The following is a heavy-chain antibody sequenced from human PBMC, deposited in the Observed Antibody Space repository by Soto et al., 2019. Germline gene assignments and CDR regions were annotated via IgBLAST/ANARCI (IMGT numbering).Heavy chain of an antibody. D-gene: IGHD3-22*01. CDR1: GGTFSSYA. J-gene: IGHJ3*02. V-gene: IGHV1-69*19. Sequence: QVQLVQSGAEVKKPGSSVKFSCKASGGTFSSYAISWVRQAPGQGLEWMGGIIPIFGTANYAQKFQGRVTITAVESTSTAYMELSSLRSEDTAVYYCARDRGRYDSSGDAFDIWGQGTMLTVSS. CDR3: ARDRGRYDSSGDAFDI. CDR2: IIPIFGTA.